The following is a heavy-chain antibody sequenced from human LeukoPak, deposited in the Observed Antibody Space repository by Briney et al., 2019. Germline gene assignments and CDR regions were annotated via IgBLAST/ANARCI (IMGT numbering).Heavy chain of an antibody. J-gene: IGHJ4*02. CDR1: GFTFSSYW. CDR3: ARSSGYDKRGLDY. CDR2: INSDGSST. D-gene: IGHD5-12*01. V-gene: IGHV3-74*01. Sequence: PGGSLRLSCAASGFTFSSYWMHWVRQAPGKGLVWVSRINSDGSSTSYADSVKGRFTISRDNAKNTLYLQMNSLRAEDTAVYYCARSSGYDKRGLDYWGQGTLVTVSS.